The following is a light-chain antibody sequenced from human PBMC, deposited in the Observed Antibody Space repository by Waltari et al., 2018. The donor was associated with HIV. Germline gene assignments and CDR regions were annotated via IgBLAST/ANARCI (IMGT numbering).Light chain of an antibody. V-gene: IGKV2-28*01. CDR3: MQALQTPYT. CDR1: QSLLHSNGFNY. J-gene: IGKJ2*01. Sequence: DIGMTQSRFFLPVRPGEPGSISCRSSQSLLHSNGFNYLDGYLQKPGQSPQLLISFGSIRASGVPDRFSVTGSGTNFTLKISTVEAGDVGVYYCMQALQTPYTFGQGTKLEI. CDR2: FGS.